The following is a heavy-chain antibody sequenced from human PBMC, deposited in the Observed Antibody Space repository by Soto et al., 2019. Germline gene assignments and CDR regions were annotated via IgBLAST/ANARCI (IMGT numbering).Heavy chain of an antibody. J-gene: IGHJ4*02. Sequence: QVQLVQSGAEVKQPGASVRVSCKASGNTHTIYFIHWLRQAPGQGLEWMGWINAVSGGANYAPRFQARVSMTRDTSSSTALMDLSGLRTDDTAVYYCARGGSYYAQWGQGTLVTVSS. CDR2: INAVSGGA. V-gene: IGHV1-2*02. CDR1: GNTHTIYF. CDR3: ARGGSYYAQ. D-gene: IGHD1-26*01.